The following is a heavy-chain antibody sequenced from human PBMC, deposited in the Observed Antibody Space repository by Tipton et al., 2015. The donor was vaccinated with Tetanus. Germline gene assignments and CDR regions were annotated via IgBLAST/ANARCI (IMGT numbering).Heavy chain of an antibody. CDR3: ARAHCTDGVCNFDF. J-gene: IGHJ4*02. CDR1: GYSFSSYW. Sequence: QLVQSGAEVKKPGESLKISCKGPGYSFSSYWIVWVRQMPGKGLEWMGIIYPGDSDTRYSPSFQGQVTISVDKSINTAYLQWSSLKASDTSMFYCARAHCTDGVCNFDFWGQGALVTVAS. V-gene: IGHV5-51*01. D-gene: IGHD2-8*01. CDR2: IYPGDSDT.